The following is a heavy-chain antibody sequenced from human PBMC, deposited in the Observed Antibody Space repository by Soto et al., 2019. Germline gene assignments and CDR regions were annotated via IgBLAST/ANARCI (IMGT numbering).Heavy chain of an antibody. CDR1: GFLLSTTGVG. V-gene: IGHV2-5*02. D-gene: IGHD2-21*02. Sequence: SGPTLVNPTQTLTLTCSFSGFLLSTTGVGVGSIRQPPGKALEWLALIYWDDDKRYNPSLNSRLTITKDTSKNQVVLAMTNMDPVDTATYYCVQSRCGGDCLQSYSSHSYYGLDVWGQGTTVTVSS. CDR3: VQSRCGGDCLQSYSSHSYYGLDV. J-gene: IGHJ6*02. CDR2: IYWDDDK.